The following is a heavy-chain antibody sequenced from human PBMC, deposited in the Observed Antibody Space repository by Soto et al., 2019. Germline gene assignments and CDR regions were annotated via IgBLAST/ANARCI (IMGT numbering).Heavy chain of an antibody. CDR1: SGSISSSNYY. V-gene: IGHV4-39*01. J-gene: IGHJ6*02. Sequence: SETLSLTCTVSSGSISSSNYYWGWIRQPPGKGLEWIGSIYYSGSTYYNPSLKSRVTISVDTSKNQFSLKLSSVTAADTAVYYCARQVGDYYYDMDVWGQGTTVTVSS. CDR2: IYYSGST. D-gene: IGHD2-15*01. CDR3: ARQVGDYYYDMDV.